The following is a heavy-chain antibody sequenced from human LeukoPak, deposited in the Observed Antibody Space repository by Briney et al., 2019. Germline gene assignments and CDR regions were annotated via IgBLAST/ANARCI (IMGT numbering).Heavy chain of an antibody. CDR1: GYPFIGNY. J-gene: IGHJ4*02. CDR3: ARVGESYDMDYFDY. V-gene: IGHV1-2*06. CDR2: INPDSGGT. Sequence: ASVKVSCKASGYPFIGNYIHWVRQAPGQGLEWMGRINPDSGGTDHAQKFDGRVTMTSDTSIRTAYMELSRLRSDDTAVYYCARVGESYDMDYFDYWGQGTLVTVSS. D-gene: IGHD3-16*01.